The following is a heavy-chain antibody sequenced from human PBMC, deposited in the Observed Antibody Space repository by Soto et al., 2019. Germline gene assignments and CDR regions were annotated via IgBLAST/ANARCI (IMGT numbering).Heavy chain of an antibody. CDR3: ARRAVAGRTSPSFFDY. CDR2: INHSGST. V-gene: IGHV4-31*03. CDR1: GGSISSGGYY. J-gene: IGHJ4*02. Sequence: SETLSLTCTVSGGSISSGGYYWSWIRQHPGKGLEWIGEINHSGSTNYNPSLKSRVTISVDTSKNQFSLKLSSVTAADTAVYYCARRAVAGRTSPSFFDYWGQGTLVTVSS. D-gene: IGHD6-19*01.